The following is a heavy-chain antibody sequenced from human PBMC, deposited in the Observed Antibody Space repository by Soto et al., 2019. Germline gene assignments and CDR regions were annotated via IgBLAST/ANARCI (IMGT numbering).Heavy chain of an antibody. D-gene: IGHD4-17*01. V-gene: IGHV3-7*03. CDR3: AREWRTTYGDYGNFDY. CDR1: GFTFSSYW. CDR2: IKRDGSDK. J-gene: IGHJ4*02. Sequence: EVQLVESGGGLVQPGGSLRVSCAASGFTFSSYWMNWVRQAPGKGLEWVANIKRDGSDKYYLDSVKGRFTISRDNAKNSLYLEMNSLRAEDTAVYYCAREWRTTYGDYGNFDYWGQGTLVTVSS.